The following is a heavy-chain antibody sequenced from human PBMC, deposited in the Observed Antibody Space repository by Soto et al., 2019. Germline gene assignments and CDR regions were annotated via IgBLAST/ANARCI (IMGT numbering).Heavy chain of an antibody. Sequence: PGGSLRLSCAASGFTFDDYAMHWVRQAPGKGLEWVSGISWNSGSIGYADSVKGRFTISRDNAKNSLYLQMNSLRAEDTALYYCAKDIIRYSSSLYYFDYWGQGTLVTVPQ. D-gene: IGHD6-13*01. CDR3: AKDIIRYSSSLYYFDY. CDR2: ISWNSGSI. J-gene: IGHJ4*02. CDR1: GFTFDDYA. V-gene: IGHV3-9*01.